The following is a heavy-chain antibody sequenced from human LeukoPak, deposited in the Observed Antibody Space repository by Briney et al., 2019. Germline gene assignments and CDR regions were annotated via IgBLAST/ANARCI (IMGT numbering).Heavy chain of an antibody. D-gene: IGHD6-13*01. CDR2: IIPILGIA. Sequence: SVKVSCKAVGDTFSIYGISWVRQAPGQGLEWMGRIIPILGIANYAQKFQGRVTITADKSTSTAYMELSSLRSEDTGVYYCARESGGIAAAGTDYYYGMDVWGQGTTVTVSS. CDR1: GDTFSIYG. J-gene: IGHJ6*02. V-gene: IGHV1-69*04. CDR3: ARESGGIAAAGTDYYYGMDV.